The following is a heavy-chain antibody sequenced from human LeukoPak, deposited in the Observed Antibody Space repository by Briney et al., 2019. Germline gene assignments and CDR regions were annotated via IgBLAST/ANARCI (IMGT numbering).Heavy chain of an antibody. CDR3: ARDGLHTAHFDY. J-gene: IGHJ4*02. CDR1: GFTFSSYD. Sequence: GGSLRLSCAASGFTFSSYDMHWVRQATGEGLEWVSAIGTAGDPYYPGSVKGRFTISREDAKNSLYLQMNSLRAGDTAVYYCARDGLHTAHFDYWGQGTLVTVSS. D-gene: IGHD5-18*01. CDR2: IGTAGDP. V-gene: IGHV3-13*05.